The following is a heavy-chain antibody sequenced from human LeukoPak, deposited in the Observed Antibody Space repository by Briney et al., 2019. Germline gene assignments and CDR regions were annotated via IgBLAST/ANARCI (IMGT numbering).Heavy chain of an antibody. CDR3: AADLG. V-gene: IGHV3-74*01. J-gene: IGHJ4*02. Sequence: GGSLRLSCAASGFTFTSYWMHWVRQPPGKGLVWVSRVEHDGSRTAYADSVTGRFTISRDNARNMVYLQMNSLRAEDTAVYYCAADLGWGQGTLVTVSS. CDR2: VEHDGSRT. CDR1: GFTFTSYW.